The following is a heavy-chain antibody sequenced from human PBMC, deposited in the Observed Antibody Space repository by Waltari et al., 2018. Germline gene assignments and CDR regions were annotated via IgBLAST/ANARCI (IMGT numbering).Heavy chain of an antibody. Sequence: QVQLQESGPGLVKPSETLSLTCTVSGGSISSYYWRWIRQPAGKGLEWIGRIYTSGSTNYNPSLKSRVTMSVDTSKNQFSLKLSSVTAADTAVYYCARDWNDFWSGYYTIWGQGTLVTVSS. J-gene: IGHJ4*02. D-gene: IGHD3-3*01. CDR3: ARDWNDFWSGYYTI. V-gene: IGHV4-4*07. CDR1: GGSISSYY. CDR2: IYTSGST.